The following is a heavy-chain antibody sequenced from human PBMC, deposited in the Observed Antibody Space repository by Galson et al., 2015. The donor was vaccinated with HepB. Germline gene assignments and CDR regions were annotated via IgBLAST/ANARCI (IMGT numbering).Heavy chain of an antibody. CDR2: IRSKAYGGTT. CDR3: TRDRSVLRYLDWSSEFDY. D-gene: IGHD3-9*01. CDR1: GFTFGDYA. V-gene: IGHV3-49*04. Sequence: LRLSCAASGFTFGDYAMSWVRQAPGKGLEWVGFIRSKAYGGTTEYAASVKGRFTISRDDSKSIAYLQMNSLKTEDTAVYYCTRDRSVLRYLDWSSEFDYWGQGTLVTVSS. J-gene: IGHJ4*02.